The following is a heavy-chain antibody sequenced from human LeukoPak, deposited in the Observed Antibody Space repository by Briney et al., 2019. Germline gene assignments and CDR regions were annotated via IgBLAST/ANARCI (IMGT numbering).Heavy chain of an antibody. CDR1: GYTFTSYG. CDR2: ISAYNGNT. Sequence: ASVKVSCKASGYTFTSYGISWVRQAPGQGLEWMGWISAYNGNTNYAQKLQGRVTMTTDTSTSTAYMELRSLRSDDTAVYYCARVFGSSGKNYYFDYWGQGTLVTVSS. D-gene: IGHD6-19*01. V-gene: IGHV1-18*01. CDR3: ARVFGSSGKNYYFDY. J-gene: IGHJ4*02.